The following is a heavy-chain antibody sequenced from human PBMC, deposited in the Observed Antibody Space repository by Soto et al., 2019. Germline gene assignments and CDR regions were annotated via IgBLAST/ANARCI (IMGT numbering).Heavy chain of an antibody. CDR1: GYAFTSYG. V-gene: IGHV1-18*01. Sequence: ASVKVSCKASGYAFTSYGISWVRQAPGQGLEWMGWISAYNGNTNYAQKLQGRVTMTTDTSTSTAYMELRSLRSDDTAVYYCARDGYYYDFWSGHYTTDYWGPGTLVTVSS. D-gene: IGHD3-3*01. CDR3: ARDGYYYDFWSGHYTTDY. CDR2: ISAYNGNT. J-gene: IGHJ4*02.